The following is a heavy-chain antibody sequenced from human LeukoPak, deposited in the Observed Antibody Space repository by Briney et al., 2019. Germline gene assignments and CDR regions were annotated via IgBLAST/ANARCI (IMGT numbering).Heavy chain of an antibody. CDR1: GGTFSSYA. J-gene: IGHJ5*02. CDR3: ARGPFVVVMTVRDWWFDP. V-gene: IGHV1-69*04. CDR2: IIPILGIA. D-gene: IGHD3-22*01. Sequence: ASVKVSCKTSGGTFSSYAISWVRQAPGQGIEWMGRIIPILGIANYAQKFQGRVTITADKSTSTAYMELSSLRSEDTAVYYCARGPFVVVMTVRDWWFDPWGQGTLVTVSS.